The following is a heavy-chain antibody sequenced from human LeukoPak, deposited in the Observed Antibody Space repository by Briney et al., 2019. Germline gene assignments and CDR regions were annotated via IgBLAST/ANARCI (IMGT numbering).Heavy chain of an antibody. D-gene: IGHD5-18*01. CDR3: ARGARYSYGKYFDY. CDR1: GYTFTGYY. CDR2: INPNSGGT. V-gene: IGHV1-2*02. J-gene: IGHJ4*02. Sequence: ASVKVSCKASGYTFTGYYMHWVRQAPGQGLEWMGWINPNSGGTNYAQKFQGRVTMTRDTSISTAYMEPSSLRSEDTAVYYCARGARYSYGKYFDYWGQGTLVTVSS.